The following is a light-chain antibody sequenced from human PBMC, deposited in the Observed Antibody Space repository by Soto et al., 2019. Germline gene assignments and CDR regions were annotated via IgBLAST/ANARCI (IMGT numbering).Light chain of an antibody. V-gene: IGKV1-5*01. CDR2: DAS. J-gene: IGKJ2*01. Sequence: DIQMTQSPSTLSASVGDRVSISCRASQSLDKWLAWYQQKPGEAPKLLVSDASNLESGVSSRFTGSGSGTEFTLTISRLQPDDFATYYCQQYTHYPYTFGQGTKLEIK. CDR1: QSLDKW. CDR3: QQYTHYPYT.